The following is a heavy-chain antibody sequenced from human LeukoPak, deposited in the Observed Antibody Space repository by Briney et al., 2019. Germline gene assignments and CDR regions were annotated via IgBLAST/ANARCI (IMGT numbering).Heavy chain of an antibody. Sequence: GGSLKLSCAASGFTFSSYWMSWVRLAPGKGPEWVANINGDGSEKWYADSVKGRFTISRDNAQNSVHLQMNSLRAEDTAVYHCARDEYRSRWLHPWGQGTLVTVTS. V-gene: IGHV3-7*01. CDR3: ARDEYRSRWLHP. CDR2: INGDGSEK. D-gene: IGHD5-24*01. J-gene: IGHJ5*02. CDR1: GFTFSSYW.